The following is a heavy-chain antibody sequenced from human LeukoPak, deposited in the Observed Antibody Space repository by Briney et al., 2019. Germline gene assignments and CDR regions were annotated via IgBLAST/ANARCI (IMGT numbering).Heavy chain of an antibody. D-gene: IGHD1-26*01. V-gene: IGHV4-59*01. CDR1: GGSISSYY. J-gene: IGHJ5*02. CDR3: ARVWDSSWFDP. CDR2: IYYSGST. Sequence: PSETLSLTCTVSGGSISSYYWSWIRQPPGKGLEWIGYIYYSGSTNYNPSLKSRVTISVDTSKNQFSLKLSSVTAADTAVYYCARVWDSSWFDPWGQGTLVTVSS.